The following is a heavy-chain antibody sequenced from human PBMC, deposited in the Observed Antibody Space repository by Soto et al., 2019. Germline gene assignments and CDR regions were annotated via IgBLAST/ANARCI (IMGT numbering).Heavy chain of an antibody. CDR3: ARDSLGVDY. CDR1: GFTVSGNY. Sequence: PGGSLRLSCAASGFTVSGNYMSWVRQAPGKGLEWVSVIYSGGNTYYADSVKGRFNISRDNSKNTMSLHMNSLRAEDTAVYYCARDSLGVDYWGQGTLVTVSS. J-gene: IGHJ4*02. D-gene: IGHD3-10*01. V-gene: IGHV3-66*01. CDR2: IYSGGNT.